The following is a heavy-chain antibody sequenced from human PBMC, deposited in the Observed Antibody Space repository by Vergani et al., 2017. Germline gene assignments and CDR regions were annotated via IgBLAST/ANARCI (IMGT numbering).Heavy chain of an antibody. D-gene: IGHD1-26*01. CDR2: IKGDGSAK. CDR3: ARGHPVGSY. CDR1: GFTFGDHG. J-gene: IGHJ4*02. V-gene: IGHV3-7*01. Sequence: EVQLVESGGGLVKPGGSLRLSCAASGFTFGDHGIHWVRRAPGKGLGWVAAIKGDGSAKQYVESVKGRFTISRDNAKSSLYLQMNSLRVADTAVYYCARGHPVGSYWGQGTLVTVSS.